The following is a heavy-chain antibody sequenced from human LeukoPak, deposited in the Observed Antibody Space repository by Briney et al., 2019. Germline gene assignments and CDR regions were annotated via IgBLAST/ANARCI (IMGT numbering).Heavy chain of an antibody. J-gene: IGHJ4*02. D-gene: IGHD6-19*01. CDR1: GGSISSSSYY. Sequence: SETLSLTCTVSGGSISSSSYYWGWIRQPPGKGLEWIGSIYYSGSTYYNPSLKSRVTISVDTSKNQFSLKLSSVTAADTAVYYCARGIQDIAVAGHLAYWGQGTLVTVSS. CDR2: IYYSGST. V-gene: IGHV4-39*01. CDR3: ARGIQDIAVAGHLAY.